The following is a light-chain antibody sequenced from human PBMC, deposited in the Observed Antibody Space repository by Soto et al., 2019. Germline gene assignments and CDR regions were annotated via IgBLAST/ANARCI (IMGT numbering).Light chain of an antibody. CDR2: GAS. CDR1: QSIRNW. CDR3: QHYNAFPWP. V-gene: IGKV1-5*01. J-gene: IGKJ1*01. Sequence: DIQMTQSPSTLSSSVGYIVTITCRASQSIRNWLAWYQDKPGKAPKLLIYGASSLESGVPSRFSGSGSGTEFTLTIGGLQPDDFATYYCQHYNAFPWPFGQGTKVDIK.